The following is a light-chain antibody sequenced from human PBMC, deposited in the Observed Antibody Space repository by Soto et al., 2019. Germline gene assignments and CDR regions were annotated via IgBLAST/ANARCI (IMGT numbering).Light chain of an antibody. CDR2: AAS. CDR1: QGIRSW. Sequence: DIQMTQSPSSVSASVGDRVTITCRASQGIRSWLAWYQQKPGKAPKLLIYAASSLQSGVPSRLGGSRSGTDVTLPISSLQPEDFSTSYCQQANSFPHTFGQGTKLEIK. J-gene: IGKJ2*01. V-gene: IGKV1-12*01. CDR3: QQANSFPHT.